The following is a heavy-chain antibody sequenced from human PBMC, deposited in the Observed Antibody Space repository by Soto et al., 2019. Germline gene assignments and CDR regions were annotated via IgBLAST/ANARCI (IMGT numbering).Heavy chain of an antibody. CDR2: ISSSGSTI. Sequence: GGSLRLSCAASGFTFSDYYMSWIRQAPGKGLEWVSYISSSGSTIYYADSVKGRFTISRDNAKNSLYLQMNSLRAEDTAVYYCARDLYYYYGPGSYYKDNHYFDYWGQGTLVTVYS. CDR3: ARDLYYYYGPGSYYKDNHYFDY. V-gene: IGHV3-11*01. CDR1: GFTFSDYY. D-gene: IGHD3-10*01. J-gene: IGHJ4*02.